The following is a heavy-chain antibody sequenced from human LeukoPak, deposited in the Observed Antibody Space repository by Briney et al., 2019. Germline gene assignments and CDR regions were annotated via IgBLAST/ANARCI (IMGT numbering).Heavy chain of an antibody. D-gene: IGHD3-22*01. CDR1: GGSISSYY. CDR2: IYYSGST. CDR3: AREGDSSGYYYPPYFDY. J-gene: IGHJ4*02. Sequence: SETLSLTCTVSGGSISSYYWSWIRQPPGKGLEWIGYIYYSGSTNYNPSLKSRVTISVDTSKNQFSLKLSSVTAADTAVYYCAREGDSSGYYYPPYFDYWGQGTLVTVSS. V-gene: IGHV4-59*12.